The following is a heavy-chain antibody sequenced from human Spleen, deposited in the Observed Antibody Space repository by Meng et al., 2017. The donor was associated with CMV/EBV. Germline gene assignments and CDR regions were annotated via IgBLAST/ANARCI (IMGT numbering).Heavy chain of an antibody. Sequence: ASVKVSCKASGYTFTGYYMHWVRQAPGQGLEWMGWINPNSGGTNYAQKFQGRVTMTRDTSISTAYMELSRLRSDDTAVYYCAGQLTYSSGYFDYWGQGTLVTVSS. D-gene: IGHD6-19*01. CDR3: AGQLTYSSGYFDY. CDR1: GYTFTGYY. CDR2: INPNSGGT. J-gene: IGHJ4*02. V-gene: IGHV1-2*02.